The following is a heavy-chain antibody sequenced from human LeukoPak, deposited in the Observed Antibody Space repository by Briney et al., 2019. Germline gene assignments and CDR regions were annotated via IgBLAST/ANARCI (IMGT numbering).Heavy chain of an antibody. CDR3: AKREYYSGSGSSDAFDI. CDR1: GYHFINYW. J-gene: IGHJ3*02. Sequence: GESLKISCKGVGYHFINYWIGWVRQMPGKGLEWMGIIYPGDSDTTYSPSFQGQVTISADKSISTAYLQWSSLKASDTAMYYCAKREYYSGSGSSDAFDIWGQGTMVTV. D-gene: IGHD3-10*01. V-gene: IGHV5-51*01. CDR2: IYPGDSDT.